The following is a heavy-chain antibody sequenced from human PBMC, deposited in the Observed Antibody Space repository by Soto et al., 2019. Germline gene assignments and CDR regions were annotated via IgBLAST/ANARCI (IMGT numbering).Heavy chain of an antibody. Sequence: EVQLLESGGGLVQPGESLRLSCAASGFSFAAYAISWVRQAPGKGLEWVSALSGSGGSTYYTHSVKGRFTISRDNSKNTLYLQMNSLRAEDTAVYYCAKPAVLLRYFDWSPYYFDYWGQGTLVTVSS. V-gene: IGHV3-23*01. CDR1: GFSFAAYA. CDR2: LSGSGGST. J-gene: IGHJ4*02. D-gene: IGHD3-9*01. CDR3: AKPAVLLRYFDWSPYYFDY.